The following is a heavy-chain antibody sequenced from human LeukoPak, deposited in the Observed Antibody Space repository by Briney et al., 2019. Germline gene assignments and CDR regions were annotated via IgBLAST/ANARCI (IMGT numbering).Heavy chain of an antibody. CDR2: ISYDGRNK. Sequence: GSSLRLSCAASGFTFSTYAMHWVRQAPGKGLEWVAVISYDGRNKYYADSVKGRFTISRDNPKNTLYLQMNSLRAEDTAVYYCARGVVPAATGGSDPWGQGTLVTVSS. CDR1: GFTFSTYA. CDR3: ARGVVPAATGGSDP. J-gene: IGHJ5*02. D-gene: IGHD2-2*01. V-gene: IGHV3-30*04.